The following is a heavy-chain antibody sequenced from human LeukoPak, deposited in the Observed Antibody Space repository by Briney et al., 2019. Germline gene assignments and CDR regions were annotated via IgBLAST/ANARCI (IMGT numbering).Heavy chain of an antibody. V-gene: IGHV4-61*01. Sequence: SETLSLTCTVSGGSVSSGSYYWSWLRQPPGKGLEWIGYIYYSGSTNYNPSLKSRVTISVDTSKNQFSLKLSSVTAADTAVYYCARVFAGDSEDFDYWGQGTLVTVSS. CDR2: IYYSGST. J-gene: IGHJ4*02. CDR1: GGSVSSGSYY. CDR3: ARVFAGDSEDFDY. D-gene: IGHD2-21*02.